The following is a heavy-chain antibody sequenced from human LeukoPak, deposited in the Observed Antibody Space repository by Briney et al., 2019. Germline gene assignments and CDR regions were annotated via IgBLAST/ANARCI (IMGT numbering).Heavy chain of an antibody. CDR1: GFIFSSYE. CDR3: AELGITMIGGV. V-gene: IGHV3-48*03. D-gene: IGHD3-10*02. J-gene: IGHJ6*04. Sequence: GGSLRLSCAASGFIFSSYEMNWVRQAPGKGLEWISYISSSGSTKYYADSVKGRFTISRDNAKNSLYLQMNSLRAEDTAVYYCAELGITMIGGVWGKGTTVTISS. CDR2: ISSSGSTK.